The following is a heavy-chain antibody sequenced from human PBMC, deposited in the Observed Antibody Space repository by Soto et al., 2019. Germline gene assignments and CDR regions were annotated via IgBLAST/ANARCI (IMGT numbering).Heavy chain of an antibody. Sequence: GGSLRLSCAASGFTFSSYAMSWVRQAPGKGQEWVSAISGSGGSTYYADSVKGRFTISRDNSKNTLYLQMNSLRAEDTAVYYCAKGLFAVVVVAATNAYMDVWGKGTTVTVSS. V-gene: IGHV3-23*01. J-gene: IGHJ6*03. CDR2: ISGSGGST. D-gene: IGHD2-15*01. CDR1: GFTFSSYA. CDR3: AKGLFAVVVVAATNAYMDV.